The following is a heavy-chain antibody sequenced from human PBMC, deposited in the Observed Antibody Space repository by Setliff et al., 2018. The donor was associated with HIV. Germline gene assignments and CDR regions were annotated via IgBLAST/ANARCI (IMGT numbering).Heavy chain of an antibody. CDR3: AREKTWLRFLDY. CDR2: INTHSGYT. V-gene: IGHV1-18*01. J-gene: IGHJ4*02. D-gene: IGHD5-12*01. CDR1: GYTFNNCG. Sequence: ASVKVSCKASGYTFNNCGISWVRQAPGQGLVWMGWINTHSGYTNYAQNVQGRVTVTMDTSTSTAYMELRSLKSDDTAVYYCAREKTWLRFLDYWGQGTLVTVSS.